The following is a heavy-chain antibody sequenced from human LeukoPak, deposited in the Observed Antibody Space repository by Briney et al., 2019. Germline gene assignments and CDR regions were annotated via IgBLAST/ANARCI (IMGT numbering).Heavy chain of an antibody. Sequence: SGGSLRLSCAASGFTLSSYWMHWVRQAPGKGLVCVPRINGDGSSTTYADSVKGRFTFSRDNAKNTLYLQMNSLRAEDTAVYYCARTLTGGYFDSWGQGTLVTVSS. V-gene: IGHV3-74*01. J-gene: IGHJ4*02. CDR2: INGDGSST. D-gene: IGHD1-20*01. CDR1: GFTLSSYW. CDR3: ARTLTGGYFDS.